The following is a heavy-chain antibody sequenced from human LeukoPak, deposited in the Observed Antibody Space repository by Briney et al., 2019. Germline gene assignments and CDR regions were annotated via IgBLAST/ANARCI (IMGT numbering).Heavy chain of an antibody. D-gene: IGHD2-15*01. J-gene: IGHJ4*02. CDR3: ARGSTRGYCSGGSGSSIYYFDY. CDR1: GDSVFSNSAS. CDR2: TYYRSKWYN. V-gene: IGHV6-1*01. Sequence: SQTLSLTCAISGDSVFSNSASWNWIRQSPSRGLEWLGRTYYRSKWYNDYVESVKSRIPINPGTSNNQFSLQLNSVTPEDTAVYCCARGSTRGYCSGGSGSSIYYFDYGGQGTLVTVSS.